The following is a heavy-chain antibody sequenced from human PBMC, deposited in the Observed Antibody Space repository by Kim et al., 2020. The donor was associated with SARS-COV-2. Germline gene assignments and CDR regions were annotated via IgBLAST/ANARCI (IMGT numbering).Heavy chain of an antibody. D-gene: IGHD1-26*01. J-gene: IGHJ4*02. Sequence: GGSLRLSCTVSGFTFSSYDMTWVRQAPGKGLEWVSTISVSGDTTYYTDSVKGRFTISRDNSKNTLHLQMDSLRAEDTAVYYCARRGTYFDYWGQGTLVTVSS. V-gene: IGHV3-23*01. CDR3: ARRGTYFDY. CDR1: GFTFSSYD. CDR2: ISVSGDTT.